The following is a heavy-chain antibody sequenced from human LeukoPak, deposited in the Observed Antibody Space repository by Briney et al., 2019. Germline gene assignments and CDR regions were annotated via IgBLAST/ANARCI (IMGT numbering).Heavy chain of an antibody. Sequence: GGSLRLSCAASGFTFSSYSMNWVRQAPGKGLDLVANINQDGSERYYVDSLKGRFTISRDNANNSLCLQMNSLRAEDTAVYYCARPAGRGFDYWGQGTLVTVSS. CDR2: INQDGSER. D-gene: IGHD1-26*01. J-gene: IGHJ4*02. V-gene: IGHV3-7*03. CDR1: GFTFSSYS. CDR3: ARPAGRGFDY.